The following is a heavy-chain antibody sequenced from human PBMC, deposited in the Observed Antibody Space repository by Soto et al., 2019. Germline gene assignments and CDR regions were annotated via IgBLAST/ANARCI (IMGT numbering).Heavy chain of an antibody. V-gene: IGHV4-34*01. J-gene: IGHJ6*02. Sequence: SETLSLTFAVNSGSFTAYYWTWIRQAPGKGLEWIGEINHSGGTNYNPSLKSRVTISVDTSRNQFSLKVNTVTAADTGVYYCARVRGGYYYGVDVWGQGTTVTVSS. CDR3: ARVRGGYYYGVDV. CDR2: INHSGGT. CDR1: SGSFTAYY.